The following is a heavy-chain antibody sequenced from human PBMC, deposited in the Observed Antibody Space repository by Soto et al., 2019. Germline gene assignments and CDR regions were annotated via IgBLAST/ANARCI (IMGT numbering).Heavy chain of an antibody. CDR2: IYSGGST. V-gene: IGHV3-66*01. J-gene: IGHJ4*02. Sequence: EVQLVESGGGLVQPGGSLRLSCAASGFTVSSNYMSWVRQAPGKGLEWVSVIYSGGSTYYADSVKGRFTISRDNSKNTLYLQMNSLRAKDTAVYYCAREDYGSGSSFFDYWGQGTLVTVSS. CDR3: AREDYGSGSSFFDY. D-gene: IGHD3-10*01. CDR1: GFTVSSNY.